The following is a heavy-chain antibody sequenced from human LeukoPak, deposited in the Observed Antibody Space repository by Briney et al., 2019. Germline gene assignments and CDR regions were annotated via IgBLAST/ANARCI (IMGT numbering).Heavy chain of an antibody. D-gene: IGHD3-10*01. J-gene: IGHJ4*02. Sequence: SVKVSCKASGGTFSSYAISWVRQAPGQGLEWMGRIIPIFGTANYAQKFQGRVTITTDESTSTAYMELSSLRSEDTAVYYCAKDRRVGITTSFDYWGQGTLVTVSS. CDR2: IIPIFGTA. CDR3: AKDRRVGITTSFDY. V-gene: IGHV1-69*05. CDR1: GGTFSSYA.